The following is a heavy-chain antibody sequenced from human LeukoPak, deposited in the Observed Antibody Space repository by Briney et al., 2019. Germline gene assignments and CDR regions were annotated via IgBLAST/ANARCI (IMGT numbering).Heavy chain of an antibody. CDR2: ISSDGSST. CDR1: GFTFDDYA. Sequence: GGSLRLSCAASGFTFDDYAMHWVRQAPGKGLESVSGISSDGSSTIYADSVKGRFTISRDIAKNTLYLQMNSLRAEDTAVYYCARAQMGAPTDYWGQGTLVTVSS. D-gene: IGHD1-26*01. J-gene: IGHJ4*02. V-gene: IGHV3-74*01. CDR3: ARAQMGAPTDY.